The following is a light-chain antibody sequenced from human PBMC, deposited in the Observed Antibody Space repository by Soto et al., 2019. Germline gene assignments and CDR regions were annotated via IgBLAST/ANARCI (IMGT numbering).Light chain of an antibody. Sequence: DIQITQSPSTLSAPIGDRVTITFRASQTISSWLAWYQQKPGKAPKLLIYKASSLESGVPSRFSGSGSGTEFTLTISSLQPDDFATYYCQQYNSYWTFGQGTKVDIK. CDR2: KAS. V-gene: IGKV1-5*03. CDR3: QQYNSYWT. CDR1: QTISSW. J-gene: IGKJ1*01.